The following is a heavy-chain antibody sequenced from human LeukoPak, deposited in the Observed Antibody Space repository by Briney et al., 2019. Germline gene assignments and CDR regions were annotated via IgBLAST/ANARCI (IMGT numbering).Heavy chain of an antibody. D-gene: IGHD6-13*01. CDR1: GFTFSSYS. V-gene: IGHV3-21*01. CDR2: ISSSSSYI. J-gene: IGHJ4*02. CDR3: ARGFGSSWYIVY. Sequence: NPGGSLRLSCAASGFTFSSYSMNWVRQAPGKGLEWVSSISSSSSYIYYADSVKGRFTISRDNAKNSLYLQMNSLRAEDTAVYYCARGFGSSWYIVYWGQGTLVTVSS.